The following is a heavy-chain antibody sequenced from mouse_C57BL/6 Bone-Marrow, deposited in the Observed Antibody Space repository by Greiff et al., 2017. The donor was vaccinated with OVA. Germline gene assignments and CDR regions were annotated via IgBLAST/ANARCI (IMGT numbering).Heavy chain of an antibody. CDR1: SYTFTSYW. CDR2: IHPNSGST. CDR3: ARRPGYAMDY. Sequence: VQLVESGAELARPGASVKLSCKASSYTFTSYWMHWVKQRPGQGLEWIGMIHPNSGSTNYNEKFKSKATLTVDKSSSTAYMQLSSLTSEDSAVYYCARRPGYAMDYWGQGTSVTVSS. J-gene: IGHJ4*01. V-gene: IGHV1-64*01.